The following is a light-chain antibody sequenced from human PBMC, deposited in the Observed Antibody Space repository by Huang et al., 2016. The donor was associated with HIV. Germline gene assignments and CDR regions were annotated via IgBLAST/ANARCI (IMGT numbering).Light chain of an antibody. J-gene: IGKJ3*01. CDR1: QSVSTF. CDR3: QQRSNGPT. V-gene: IGKV3-11*01. CDR2: DAS. Sequence: EIVLTQSPATLSLSPGERATLSCRASQSVSTFLAWYQQKPGQAPRLLIHDASNRAAGIPARCSGSGSGTDFTLTISSLDPEDFAVYYCQQRSNGPTFGPGTKVDIK.